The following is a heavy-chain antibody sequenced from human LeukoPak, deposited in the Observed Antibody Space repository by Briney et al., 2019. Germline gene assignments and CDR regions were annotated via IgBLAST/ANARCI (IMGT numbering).Heavy chain of an antibody. V-gene: IGHV3-48*01. D-gene: IGHD6-19*01. J-gene: IGHJ4*02. CDR2: ISSSSSTI. CDR3: AKDCPDSSGCPGDY. Sequence: SXXASGXTFSSYSMNWGRQAPGKGXXXXSYISSSSSTIYYADSVKGRFAISRDNAKNSLYLQMNSLRAEDTAVYYCAKDCPDSSGCPGDYWGQGTLVTVSS. CDR1: GXTFSSYS.